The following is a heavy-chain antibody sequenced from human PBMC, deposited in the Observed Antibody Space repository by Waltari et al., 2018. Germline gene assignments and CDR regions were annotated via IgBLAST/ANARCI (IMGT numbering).Heavy chain of an antibody. CDR1: GFTFSSYW. Sequence: EVQLVESGGGLVQPGGSLRLSCAASGFTFSSYWMSWVRQAPGKGLEWVANIKQDGSEKYYVDSVKGRFSISRDNAKNSLYLHMFLMIREPPRSTLCPCATLCRSKHW. CDR3: PCATLCRSKH. D-gene: IGHD3-22*01. V-gene: IGHV3-7*01. J-gene: IGHJ1*01. CDR2: IKQDGSEK.